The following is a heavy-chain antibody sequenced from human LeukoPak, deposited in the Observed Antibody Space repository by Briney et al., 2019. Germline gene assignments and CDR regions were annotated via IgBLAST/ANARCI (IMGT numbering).Heavy chain of an antibody. D-gene: IGHD6-13*01. V-gene: IGHV4-39*07. CDR3: ARESSIAAAGDFDY. Sequence: SETLSLTCTVSGGSISSSYYYWGWIRQPPGKGLEWIGTMYNSGSTDYNPSLESRVTISVDTSKNQFSLKLSSVTAADTAVYYCARESSIAAAGDFDYWGQGTLVTVSS. CDR1: GGSISSSYYY. J-gene: IGHJ4*02. CDR2: MYNSGST.